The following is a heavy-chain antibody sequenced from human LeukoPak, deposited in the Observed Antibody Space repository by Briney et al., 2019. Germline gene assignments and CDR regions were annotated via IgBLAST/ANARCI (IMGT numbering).Heavy chain of an antibody. CDR3: ARGRSASFDP. J-gene: IGHJ5*02. CDR1: GYTFTSYD. Sequence: ASVKVSCKTSGYTFTSYDINWVRQATGQGLEWMGWMNPNSGNTGYAQKFQGRVTISRDTSISTAYMELSSLRSEDTAVYYCARGRSASFDPWGQGTLVTVSS. D-gene: IGHD2-2*01. CDR2: MNPNSGNT. V-gene: IGHV1-8*03.